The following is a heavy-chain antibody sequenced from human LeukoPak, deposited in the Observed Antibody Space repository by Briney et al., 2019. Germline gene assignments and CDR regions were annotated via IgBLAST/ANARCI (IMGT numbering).Heavy chain of an antibody. CDR1: GGTFSSYA. D-gene: IGHD3-9*01. Sequence: SVNVSYKASGGTFSSYAISWVRQAPGQGLEWMGGIIPIFGTANYAQKFQGRVTITADESTSTAYMELSSLSSDDTAVYYCASEPRIILTGYFYWGQGTLVTVSS. CDR3: ASEPRIILTGYFY. J-gene: IGHJ4*02. CDR2: IIPIFGTA. V-gene: IGHV1-69*13.